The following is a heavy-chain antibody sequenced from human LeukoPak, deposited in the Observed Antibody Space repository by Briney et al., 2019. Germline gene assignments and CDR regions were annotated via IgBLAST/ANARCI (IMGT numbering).Heavy chain of an antibody. CDR2: IWYDGTNK. V-gene: IGHV3-33*01. Sequence: GGSLRLSCAASAFTFSKYGIHWARQAPGKGLEWVTVIWYDGTNKYYADSVKGRFTISKDNSKNTVYLQMNSLRAEDTAVYYCARDDYGGKLDIWGQGTVLTVSS. D-gene: IGHD4-23*01. CDR3: ARDDYGGKLDI. CDR1: AFTFSKYG. J-gene: IGHJ3*02.